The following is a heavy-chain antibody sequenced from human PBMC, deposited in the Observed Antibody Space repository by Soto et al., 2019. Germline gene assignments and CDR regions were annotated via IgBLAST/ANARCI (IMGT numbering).Heavy chain of an antibody. D-gene: IGHD6-19*01. CDR3: ARKEQWLVGWFDP. V-gene: IGHV1-69*13. J-gene: IGHJ5*02. CDR1: GGTFSSYA. Sequence: ASVKVSCKASGGTFSSYAISWVRQAPGQGLEWMGGIIPIFGTANYAQKFQGRVTITADESTSTAYMELSSLRSEDTAVYYCARKEQWLVGWFDPWGQGTLVTVSS. CDR2: IIPIFGTA.